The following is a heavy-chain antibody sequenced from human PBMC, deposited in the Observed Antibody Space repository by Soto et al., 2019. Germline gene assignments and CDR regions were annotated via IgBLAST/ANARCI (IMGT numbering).Heavy chain of an antibody. Sequence: ASVKVSCKASGYTFTSYDINCVRQATGQGLEWMGWMNPNSGNTGYAQKFQGQVTISADKSISTAYLQWSSLKASDTAMYYCASSSWELYYYYGMDVWGQGTTVTVSS. J-gene: IGHJ6*02. CDR2: MNPNSGNT. V-gene: IGHV1-8*01. CDR3: ASSSWELYYYYGMDV. CDR1: GYTFTSYD. D-gene: IGHD6-13*01.